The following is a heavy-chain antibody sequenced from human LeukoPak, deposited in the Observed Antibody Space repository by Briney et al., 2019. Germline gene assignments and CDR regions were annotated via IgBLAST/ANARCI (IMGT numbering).Heavy chain of an antibody. J-gene: IGHJ1*01. V-gene: IGHV3-23*01. Sequence: GGSLRLSCAASGFTFSGYAMSWVRQAPGKGLEWVSAISGSGGSTYYADSVKGRFTISRDNSKYTPYLQMNSLRAEDTAVYYCAKDDYSNYIQHWGQGTLVTVSS. D-gene: IGHD4-11*01. CDR1: GFTFSGYA. CDR3: AKDDYSNYIQH. CDR2: ISGSGGST.